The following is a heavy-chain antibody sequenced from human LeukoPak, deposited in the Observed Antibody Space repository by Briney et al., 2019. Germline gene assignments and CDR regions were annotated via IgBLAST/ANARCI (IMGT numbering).Heavy chain of an antibody. D-gene: IGHD3-10*01. CDR2: INPDIDVA. J-gene: IGHJ4*02. V-gene: IGHV1-2*06. CDR1: GYTFTDHY. CDR3: ARAVIRGIHFDS. Sequence: ASVKVSCKASGYTFTDHYIHWVRQAPEQGLEWMGRINPDIDVANYAEKFQGRVTMTRDTSISTAYMDLGSLTSDDTAVYYCARAVIRGIHFDSWGQGTLVTVSS.